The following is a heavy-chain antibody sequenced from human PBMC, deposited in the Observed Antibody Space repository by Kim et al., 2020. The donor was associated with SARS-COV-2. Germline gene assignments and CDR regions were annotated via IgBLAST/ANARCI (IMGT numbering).Heavy chain of an antibody. CDR3: ARDRAKRVPWFDP. CDR1: GDSISSYY. CDR2: IYYSGTP. Sequence: SETLSLTCTVSGDSISSYYWSWIRQPPGKGLEWIGYIYYSGTPYYNPSLKSRVTISVDTSKNQFSLNLYSVIAADTAVYYCARDRAKRVPWFDPWGQGTLVTVSS. J-gene: IGHJ5*02. V-gene: IGHV4-59*01.